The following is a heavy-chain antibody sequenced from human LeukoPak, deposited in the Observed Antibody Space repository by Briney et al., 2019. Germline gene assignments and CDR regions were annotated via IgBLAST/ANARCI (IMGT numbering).Heavy chain of an antibody. Sequence: GASVKVSCKASGYTFTSYGISWVRQAPGQGLEWMGWITAYNGNTNYAQKLQGRVTMTTDTSTSTAYMELRSLRSDDTAVYYCAREDSSSWPECVDYWGQGTLVTVSS. J-gene: IGHJ4*02. CDR3: AREDSSSWPECVDY. D-gene: IGHD6-13*01. CDR2: ITAYNGNT. V-gene: IGHV1-18*01. CDR1: GYTFTSYG.